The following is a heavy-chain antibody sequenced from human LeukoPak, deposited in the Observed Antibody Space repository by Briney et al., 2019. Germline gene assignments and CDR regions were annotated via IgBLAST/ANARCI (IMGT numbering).Heavy chain of an antibody. Sequence: AETLSLTCSVSGGSISSHYWSWIRQPPGKGLEWIAHIYYSGSTHDNPSLESRLTMSVDTSKNQFDLKLSSVTAADTAVYYCARDPACFGGRFDPWGQGALVAVSS. CDR2: IYYSGST. D-gene: IGHD3-10*01. V-gene: IGHV4-59*11. J-gene: IGHJ5*02. CDR3: ARDPACFGGRFDP. CDR1: GGSISSHY.